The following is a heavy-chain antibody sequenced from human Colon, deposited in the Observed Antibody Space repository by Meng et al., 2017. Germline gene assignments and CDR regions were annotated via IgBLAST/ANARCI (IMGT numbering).Heavy chain of an antibody. CDR2: VVPSSGAT. J-gene: IGHJ5*02. D-gene: IGHD1-1*01. V-gene: IGHV1-2*02. CDR1: GFSFIGYY. CDR3: ARSDPQLDA. Sequence: ASVKVSCKTSGFSFIGYYIHWLRQAPGQGFEWIGWVVPSSGATIYAPKFLSRVTLTRDTSITTAYMELTSLTSDDTAVYYCARSDPQLDAWGQGTLVTVSS.